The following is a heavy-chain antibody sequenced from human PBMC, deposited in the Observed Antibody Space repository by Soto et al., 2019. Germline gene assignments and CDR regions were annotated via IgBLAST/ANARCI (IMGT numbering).Heavy chain of an antibody. Sequence: GGSLRLSCAASGFTFSSYAMSWVRQAPGKGLEWVSAISGSGGSTYYADSVKGRFTISRDNSKNTLYLQMNSLRAEDTAVYYCAKPKDIVVVPAAIGYYGMDVWGQGTTVTVSS. J-gene: IGHJ6*02. CDR1: GFTFSSYA. V-gene: IGHV3-23*01. CDR2: ISGSGGST. D-gene: IGHD2-2*01. CDR3: AKPKDIVVVPAAIGYYGMDV.